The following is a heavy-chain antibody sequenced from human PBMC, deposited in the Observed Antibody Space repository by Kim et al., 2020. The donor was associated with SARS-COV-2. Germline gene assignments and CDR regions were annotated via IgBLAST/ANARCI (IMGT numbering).Heavy chain of an antibody. D-gene: IGHD3-10*01. V-gene: IGHV3-7*04. J-gene: IGHJ4*02. Sequence: KGRFTISRDNAKNSLYLQMNSLRAEDTAVYYCARGIGYYGSGSYPYYFDYWGQGTLVTVSS. CDR3: ARGIGYYGSGSYPYYFDY.